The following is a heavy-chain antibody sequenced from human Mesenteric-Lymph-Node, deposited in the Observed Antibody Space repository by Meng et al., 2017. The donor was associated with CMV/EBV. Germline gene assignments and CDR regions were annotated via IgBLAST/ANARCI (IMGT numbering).Heavy chain of an antibody. CDR1: GYTFTNYF. J-gene: IGHJ5*02. V-gene: IGHV1-2*02. D-gene: IGHD2-2*01. Sequence: ASVKVSCKASGYTFTNYFIHWVRQAPGQGLEWMGWINPDSGGTHYIQKFQGRVTMTRDTSISTAYMELSGLKASDTAMYYCARHGGGYCRSTSCYLFDPWGQGTLVTVSS. CDR3: ARHGGGYCRSTSCYLFDP. CDR2: INPDSGGT.